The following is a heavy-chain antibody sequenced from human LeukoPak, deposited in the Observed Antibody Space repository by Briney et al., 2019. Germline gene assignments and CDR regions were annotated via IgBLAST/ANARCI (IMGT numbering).Heavy chain of an antibody. CDR3: ASAPYYYDSSGYSLGGMDV. CDR1: GYIFSNFFSSYG. V-gene: IGHV1-18*01. Sequence: ASVKVSCKASGYIFSNFFSSYGITWVRQAPGQGLEWMGWISPYNGKTKFAQKFQGIVTMTTETSTSTAYMELRRLRSDDTAVYYCASAPYYYDSSGYSLGGMDVWGQGTTVTVSS. J-gene: IGHJ6*02. CDR2: ISPYNGKT. D-gene: IGHD3-22*01.